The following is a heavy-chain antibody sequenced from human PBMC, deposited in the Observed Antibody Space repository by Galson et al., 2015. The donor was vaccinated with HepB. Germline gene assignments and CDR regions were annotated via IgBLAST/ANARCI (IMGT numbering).Heavy chain of an antibody. CDR3: ARDGVAAAGTGLVYYYYGMDV. CDR2: ISAYNGNT. V-gene: IGHV1-18*04. J-gene: IGHJ6*02. D-gene: IGHD6-13*01. CDR1: GYTFTSYG. Sequence: SVKVSCKASGYTFTSYGISWVRQAPGQGLEWMGWISAYNGNTNYAQKLQGRVTMTTDTSTGTAYMELRSLRSDDTAVYYCARDGVAAAGTGLVYYYYGMDVWGQGTTVTVSS.